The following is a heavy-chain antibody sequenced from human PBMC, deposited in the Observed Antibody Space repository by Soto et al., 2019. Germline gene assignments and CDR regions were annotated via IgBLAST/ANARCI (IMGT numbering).Heavy chain of an antibody. D-gene: IGHD3-10*01. CDR2: ISGSGGST. Sequence: EVQLLESRGGLVQPGGSLRLSCAASGFTFSSYAMSWVRQAPGKGLEWVSAISGSGGSTYYADSVKGRFTISRDNTKNTLYRQMNSLRAEDTAVYYCAKFDSIRGVLNVDYWGQGTLVTVSS. V-gene: IGHV3-23*01. CDR1: GFTFSSYA. J-gene: IGHJ4*02. CDR3: AKFDSIRGVLNVDY.